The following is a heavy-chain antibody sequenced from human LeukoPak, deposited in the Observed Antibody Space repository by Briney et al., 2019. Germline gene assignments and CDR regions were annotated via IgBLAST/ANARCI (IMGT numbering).Heavy chain of an antibody. Sequence: GESLKISCEGSGYSFANYWIAWVRQMPGKGLELMGIIYPSDSDTRYTPSFQGQVTISADKSITTAYLQWSSLKASDTAMYYCARYESGVVVTGTNSGRAFDAWGQGTMVTVSS. CDR2: IYPSDSDT. D-gene: IGHD2-21*02. V-gene: IGHV5-51*01. CDR3: ARYESGVVVTGTNSGRAFDA. CDR1: GYSFANYW. J-gene: IGHJ3*01.